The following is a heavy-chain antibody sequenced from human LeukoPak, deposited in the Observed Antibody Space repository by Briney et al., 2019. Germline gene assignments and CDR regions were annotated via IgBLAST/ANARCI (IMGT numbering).Heavy chain of an antibody. CDR3: ARGLPDDYYDSSGYYFGFNAFDI. Sequence: NPSETLSLTCTVSGGSISSGDYYWSWIRQPPGKGLEWIGSIYYSGSTYYNPSLKNRVTISVDTSKNQFSLKLSSVTAADTAVYYCARGLPDDYYDSSGYYFGFNAFDIWGQGTMVTVSS. J-gene: IGHJ3*02. CDR2: IYYSGST. V-gene: IGHV4-30-4*08. CDR1: GGSISSGDYY. D-gene: IGHD3-22*01.